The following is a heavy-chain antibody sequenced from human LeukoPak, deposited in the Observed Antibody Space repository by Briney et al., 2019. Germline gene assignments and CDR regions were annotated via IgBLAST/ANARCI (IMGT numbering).Heavy chain of an antibody. CDR1: GFTLSSYW. D-gene: IGHD3-22*01. Sequence: SGGSLRLSCAASGFTLSSYWMTWVRQAPGKGLEWVAYIKQDGSEKYYMDSVKGRFTISRDNAKNSLYLQMNSLRAEDTAVYYCAGRYDSSGYRVDVFDIWGQGTMITVSS. CDR3: AGRYDSSGYRVDVFDI. J-gene: IGHJ3*02. CDR2: IKQDGSEK. V-gene: IGHV3-7*01.